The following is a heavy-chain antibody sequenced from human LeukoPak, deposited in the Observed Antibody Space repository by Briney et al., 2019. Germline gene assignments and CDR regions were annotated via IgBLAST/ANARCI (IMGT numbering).Heavy chain of an antibody. D-gene: IGHD3-10*01. CDR3: ARVDLLWFGELQFDY. V-gene: IGHV1-2*02. Sequence: ASVKVSCKASGYTFTGYYMHWVRQAPGQGLEWMGWINPNSGGTNYAQKFQGTVTMTRDTSISTAYMELSRLRSDDTAVYYCARVDLLWFGELQFDYWGQGTLVTVSS. CDR2: INPNSGGT. J-gene: IGHJ4*02. CDR1: GYTFTGYY.